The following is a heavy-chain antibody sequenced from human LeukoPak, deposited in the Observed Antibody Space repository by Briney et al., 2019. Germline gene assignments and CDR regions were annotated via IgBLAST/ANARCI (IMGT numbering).Heavy chain of an antibody. CDR3: AKDWYSGSSRAFDY. CDR1: GGSISSYY. CDR2: IYYSGST. J-gene: IGHJ4*02. V-gene: IGHV4-59*12. D-gene: IGHD1-26*01. Sequence: ASETLSLTCTVSGGSISSYYWSWIRQPPGKGLEWIGYIYYSGSTNYNPSLKSRVTISVDTSKNQFSLKLSSVTAADTAVYYCAKDWYSGSSRAFDYWGQGTLVTVSS.